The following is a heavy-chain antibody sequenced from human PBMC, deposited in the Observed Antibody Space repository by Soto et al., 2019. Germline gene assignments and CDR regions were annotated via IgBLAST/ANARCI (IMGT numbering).Heavy chain of an antibody. CDR1: GFTFSSYA. V-gene: IGHV3-30-3*01. J-gene: IGHJ4*02. CDR2: ISYDGSNK. CDR3: ARACTSGCDGRESYFDY. D-gene: IGHD1-26*01. Sequence: PGGSLSLSCAASGFTFSSYAMYWVRQAPGKGLEGVAVISYDGSNKYYADYVKGPLTSPRDKSKNTLYLQMNSRRAEDTAVYYCARACTSGCDGRESYFDYWGPGALVTVSS.